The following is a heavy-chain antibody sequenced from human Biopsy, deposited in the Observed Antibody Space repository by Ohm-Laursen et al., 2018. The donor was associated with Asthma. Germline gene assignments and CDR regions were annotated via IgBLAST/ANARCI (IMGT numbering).Heavy chain of an antibody. CDR2: IISNYGTP. Sequence: PSDTASHKSSGRTFSRYAIGWVRQAPGPGLGWMGGIISNYGTPNYAQKFQGRVAYTADQSTSSAYMELSSLRSEDSAVYYCAREVSTVVNGYSYFAMDVWGQGTTVTVSS. D-gene: IGHD4-23*01. CDR3: AREVSTVVNGYSYFAMDV. V-gene: IGHV1-69*13. CDR1: GRTFSRYA. J-gene: IGHJ6*02.